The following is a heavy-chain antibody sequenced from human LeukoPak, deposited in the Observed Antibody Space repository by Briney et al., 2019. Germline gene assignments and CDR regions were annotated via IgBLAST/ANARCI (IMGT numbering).Heavy chain of an antibody. D-gene: IGHD3-9*01. V-gene: IGHV3-53*05. CDR1: GVTVSSNY. J-gene: IGHJ4*02. Sequence: GGSLRLSCAASGVTVSSNYMTWVRQAPGKGLEWVSLLYTDDRPFYADSVKGRFTISRDNSKNTLNLQMNSLRAEDTAVYYCAKDLFDILTGYSESCLDYWGQGTLVSVSS. CDR3: AKDLFDILTGYSESCLDY. CDR2: LYTDDRP.